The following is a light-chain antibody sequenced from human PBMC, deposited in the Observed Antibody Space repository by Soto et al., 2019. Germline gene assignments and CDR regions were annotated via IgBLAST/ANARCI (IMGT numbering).Light chain of an antibody. CDR2: DVS. Sequence: EIVLTQSPATLSLSPGERATLSCRASQSINNNFLAWYQQKPGQDPRLLIYDVSSRATGIPARVSGSGSGTDLSLTLSSIEPEDFAVYYCQQRRDWPLYTFGQGTKLEI. V-gene: IGKV3-11*01. CDR3: QQRRDWPLYT. CDR1: QSINNN. J-gene: IGKJ2*01.